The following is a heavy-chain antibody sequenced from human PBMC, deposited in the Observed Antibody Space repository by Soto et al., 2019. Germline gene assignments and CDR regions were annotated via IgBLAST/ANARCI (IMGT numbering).Heavy chain of an antibody. CDR1: GGSISSYY. Sequence: SETLSLTCTVSGGSISSYYWSWIRQPPGKGLEWIGYIYYSGSTNYNPSLKSRVTISVDTSKNQFSLKLSSVTAADTAVYYCAVGYCSSTSCYAGFLYYYYGMDVWGQGTTVTVSS. CDR2: IYYSGST. V-gene: IGHV4-59*01. CDR3: AVGYCSSTSCYAGFLYYYYGMDV. J-gene: IGHJ6*02. D-gene: IGHD2-2*01.